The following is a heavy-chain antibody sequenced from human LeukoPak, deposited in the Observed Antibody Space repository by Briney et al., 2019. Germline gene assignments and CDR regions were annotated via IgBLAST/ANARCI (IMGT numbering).Heavy chain of an antibody. CDR3: ARESGSYYYYYMDV. V-gene: IGHV4-61*02. CDR1: GGSISSGSYY. CDR2: IYTSGST. J-gene: IGHJ6*03. Sequence: SETLSLTCTVSGGSISSGSYYWSWIRQPAGKGLEWIGRIYTSGSTNYNPSLKSRVTISVDTSKNQFSLKLSSVTAADTAVYYCARESGSYYYYYMDVWGKGTTVTVPS. D-gene: IGHD1-26*01.